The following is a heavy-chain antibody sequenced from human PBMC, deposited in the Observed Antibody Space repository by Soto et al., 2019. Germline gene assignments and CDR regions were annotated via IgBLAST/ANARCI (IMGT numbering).Heavy chain of an antibody. V-gene: IGHV3-23*01. J-gene: IGHJ1*01. CDR3: ANGLYDNSGYYYTD. CDR2: ISSSGGTP. Sequence: EVQLLESGGGLVQPGGYLRVYCAASGCSFSIYVFTWVRQAPGKGLEWVSSISSSGGTPYYEDSVEGRFTITRDNSKDTLCLQMHSLRAEDTAVYFCANGLYDNSGYYYTDWGQGTLVTVSS. CDR1: GCSFSIYV. D-gene: IGHD3-22*01.